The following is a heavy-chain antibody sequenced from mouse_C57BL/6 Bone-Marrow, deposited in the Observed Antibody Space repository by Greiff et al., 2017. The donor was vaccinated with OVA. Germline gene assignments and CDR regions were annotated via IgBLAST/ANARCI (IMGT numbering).Heavy chain of an antibody. D-gene: IGHD1-1*01. J-gene: IGHJ2*01. CDR1: GFTFSDAW. V-gene: IGHV6-6*01. CDR2: IRNKANNHAT. CDR3: TRATTVVADYFDY. Sequence: EVMLVESGGGLVQPGGSMKLSCAASGFTFSDAWMDWVRQSPEKGLEWVAEIRNKANNHATYYAESVKGRFTISRDDSKSSVYLQMNSLRAEDTGIYYCTRATTVVADYFDYWGQGTTLTVSS.